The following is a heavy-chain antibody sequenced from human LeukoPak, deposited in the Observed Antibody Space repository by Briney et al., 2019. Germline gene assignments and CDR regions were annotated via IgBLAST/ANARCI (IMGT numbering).Heavy chain of an antibody. J-gene: IGHJ5*02. CDR2: IYISGST. D-gene: IGHD3-10*01. V-gene: IGHV4-61*02. CDR1: GGSISSGTYY. CDR3: AREGMVRGVDPPNWFDP. Sequence: PSQTLSLTCTVSGGSISSGTYYWSWIRQPAGKGLEWIGRIYISGSTNYNPSLKSRVTISVDTSKNQFSLKLSSVTAADTAVYYCAREGMVRGVDPPNWFDPWGQGTLVTVSS.